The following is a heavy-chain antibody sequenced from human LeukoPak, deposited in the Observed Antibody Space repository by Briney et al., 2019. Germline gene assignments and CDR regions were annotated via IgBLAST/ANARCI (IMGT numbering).Heavy chain of an antibody. CDR1: GGSIRSGDYY. CDR3: ATSRKVGASHDS. J-gene: IGHJ4*02. CDR2: IYYSGST. V-gene: IGHV4-30-4*01. Sequence: SQTLSLTCTVSGGSIRSGDYYWSWLRQPPGKGLEWIGYIYYSGSTFYKPSLKSRLTISVDTSKNQLSLKLISVTAADTAVYYCATSRKVGASHDSWGQGTLVSVSS. D-gene: IGHD1-26*01.